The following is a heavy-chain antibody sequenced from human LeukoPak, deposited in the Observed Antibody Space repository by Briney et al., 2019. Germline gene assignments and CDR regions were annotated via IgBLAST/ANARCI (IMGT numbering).Heavy chain of an antibody. V-gene: IGHV1-2*02. D-gene: IGHD3-3*01. J-gene: IGHJ6*02. CDR1: GYTFTGYY. CDR2: INPNSGGT. Sequence: ASVKVSCKASGYTFTGYYMHWVRQAPGQGLEWMGWINPNSGGTNYAQKFQGRVTMTRDTSISTAYMELSRLRSDDTAVYYCARDSPVWSGSYYYYYGMDVWGRGTTVTVSS. CDR3: ARDSPVWSGSYYYYYGMDV.